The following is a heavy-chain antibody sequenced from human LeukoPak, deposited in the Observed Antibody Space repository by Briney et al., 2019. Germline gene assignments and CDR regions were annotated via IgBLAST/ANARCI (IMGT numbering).Heavy chain of an antibody. CDR2: IYYSGST. Sequence: ETLYLTCTVSGGSISSYYWSWIRQPPGKGLEWIGYIYYSGSTNYNPSLKSRVTISVDTSKNQFSLKLSSVTAADTAVYYCARSSSYYGSGSYPDYYYYYYMDVWGKGTTVTISS. D-gene: IGHD3-10*01. CDR3: ARSSSYYGSGSYPDYYYYYYMDV. J-gene: IGHJ6*03. V-gene: IGHV4-59*01. CDR1: GGSISSYY.